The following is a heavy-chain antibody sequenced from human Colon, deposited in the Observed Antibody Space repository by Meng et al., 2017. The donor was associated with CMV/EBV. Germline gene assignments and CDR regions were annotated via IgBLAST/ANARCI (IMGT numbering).Heavy chain of an antibody. V-gene: IGHV1-18*01. CDR1: NYTFTNYG. CDR3: ARGSSSTMFGDYYYGMDV. D-gene: IGHD3-3*01. J-gene: IGHJ6*02. Sequence: ASVKVSCKGSNYTFTNYGIAWVRQAPGQGLEWMGWISAYNGKTKYEEKPQDRVTMTTDTSTSTAYMELRTLRSDDTAVYYCARGSSSTMFGDYYYGMDVWGQGTTVTVSS. CDR2: ISAYNGKT.